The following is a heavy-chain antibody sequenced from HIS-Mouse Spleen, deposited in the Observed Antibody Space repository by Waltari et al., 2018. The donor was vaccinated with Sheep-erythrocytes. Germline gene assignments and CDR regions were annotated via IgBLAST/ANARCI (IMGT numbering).Heavy chain of an antibody. V-gene: IGHV3-9*01. CDR3: AKVISRNIVVVPAALGDY. Sequence: EVQLVESGGGLVQPGRSLRLSCAASGFSFDDYALHWVRQAPGKGMWWCACISVNRGGIGCADFVKGLFTISRDNAKNSLYLQMNILRVDDTAFYYCAKVISRNIVVVPAALGDYWGQGTLVTVSS. J-gene: IGHJ4*02. CDR2: ISVNRGGI. CDR1: GFSFDDYA. D-gene: IGHD2-2*01.